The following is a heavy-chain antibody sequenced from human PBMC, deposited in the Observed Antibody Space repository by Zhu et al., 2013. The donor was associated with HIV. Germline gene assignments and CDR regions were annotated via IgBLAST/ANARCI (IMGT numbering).Heavy chain of an antibody. Sequence: QVQLVQSGAEVKTPGASVKISCKASTYTFTRYPIHWVRQAPGQGLEWMGWISTYNGNTNYPQKLQGRVTMTTDTSTSTAYMELKSLRSDDTAVYYXARDRSPRWFDPWGQGTLVTVSS. J-gene: IGHJ5*02. CDR1: TYTFTRYP. V-gene: IGHV1-18*04. D-gene: IGHD3-10*01. CDR3: ARDRSPRWFDP. CDR2: ISTYNGNT.